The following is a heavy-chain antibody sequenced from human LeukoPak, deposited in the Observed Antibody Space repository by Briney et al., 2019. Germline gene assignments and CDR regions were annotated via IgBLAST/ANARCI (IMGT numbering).Heavy chain of an antibody. Sequence: SETLSLTCTVSGGSISSYYWSWIRQPAGKGLEWIGRIHTSGSTNYNPSLKSRVTMSVDTSKNQFSLKLSSVTAADTAVYYCARATYYYDSKGNAFDIWGQGTMVTVSS. CDR3: ARATYYYDSKGNAFDI. CDR2: IHTSGST. V-gene: IGHV4-4*07. D-gene: IGHD3-22*01. J-gene: IGHJ3*02. CDR1: GGSISSYY.